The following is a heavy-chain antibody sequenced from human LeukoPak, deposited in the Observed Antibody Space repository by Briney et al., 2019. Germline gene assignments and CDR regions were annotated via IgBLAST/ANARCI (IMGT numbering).Heavy chain of an antibody. Sequence: GGSLRLSCAASGFTFSSYSMNWVRQAPGKGLEWVSSISSSSSYIYYADSVKGRFTIPRDNAKNSLYLQMNSLRAEDTAVYYCARDISGSYPPFDYWGQGTLVTVSS. D-gene: IGHD1-26*01. CDR3: ARDISGSYPPFDY. J-gene: IGHJ4*02. CDR1: GFTFSSYS. CDR2: ISSSSSYI. V-gene: IGHV3-21*01.